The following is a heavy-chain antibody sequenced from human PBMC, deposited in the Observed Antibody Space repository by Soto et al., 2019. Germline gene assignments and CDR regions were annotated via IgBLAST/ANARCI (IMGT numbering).Heavy chain of an antibody. V-gene: IGHV1-8*01. Sequence: ASVKVSCKASGYTFTSYDINWVRQATGQGLERMGWMNPNSGNTGYAQKFQGRVTMTRNTSISTAYMELSSLRSEDTAVYYCARDGNRYYDFWSGYLTDYYYYYMDVWGKGTTVTVSS. J-gene: IGHJ6*03. CDR3: ARDGNRYYDFWSGYLTDYYYYYMDV. CDR1: GYTFTSYD. CDR2: MNPNSGNT. D-gene: IGHD3-3*01.